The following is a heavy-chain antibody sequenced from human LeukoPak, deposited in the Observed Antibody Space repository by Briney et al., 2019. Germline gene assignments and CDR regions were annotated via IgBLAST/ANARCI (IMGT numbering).Heavy chain of an antibody. D-gene: IGHD3-22*01. CDR1: GGSISSGSYY. J-gene: IGHJ4*02. CDR2: IYTSGST. CDR3: ARFNGDSSGYYFGTIDY. V-gene: IGHV4-61*02. Sequence: SQTLSLTCTVSGGSISSGSYYWSWIRQPAGKGLEWIGRIYTSGSTNYNPSLKSRVTISVDTSKNQFSLKLSSVTAADTAVYYCARFNGDSSGYYFGTIDYWGQGTLVTVPS.